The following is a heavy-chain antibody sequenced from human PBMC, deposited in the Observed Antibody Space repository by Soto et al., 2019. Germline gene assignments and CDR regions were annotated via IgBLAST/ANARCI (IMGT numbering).Heavy chain of an antibody. J-gene: IGHJ4*02. CDR1: GFTFSSYW. CDR3: ARGLSGIYGLDY. V-gene: IGHV3-74*01. CDR2: IKGDGTNT. D-gene: IGHD6-19*01. Sequence: EVQLVESGGGLVQFGGSLRLSCAASGFTFSSYWMHWVRQVPGKGLVWVSRIKGDGTNTGYEDSVKGRYTISRDNVKNALYLQINSLRAEDTAVYFCARGLSGIYGLDYWGQGTRVTVSS.